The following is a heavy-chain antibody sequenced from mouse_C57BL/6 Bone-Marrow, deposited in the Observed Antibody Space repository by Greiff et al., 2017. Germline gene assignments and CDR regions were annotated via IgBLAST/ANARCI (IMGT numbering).Heavy chain of an antibody. V-gene: IGHV14-4*01. Sequence: EVLLQESGAELVRPGASVMLSCTASGFNIKDDYMHWVKQRPEQGLEWIGWIDPENGDTEYASKFLGKATITADTSSNTAYLQLSSLTSEDTAVYYCTTGIYYDYGEGDYWDQGNALTVSA. CDR2: IDPENGDT. CDR3: TTGIYYDYGEGDY. J-gene: IGHJ2*01. CDR1: GFNIKDDY. D-gene: IGHD2-4*01.